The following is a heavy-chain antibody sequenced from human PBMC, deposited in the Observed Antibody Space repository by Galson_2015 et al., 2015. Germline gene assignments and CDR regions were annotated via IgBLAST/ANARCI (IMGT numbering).Heavy chain of an antibody. V-gene: IGHV3-74*01. D-gene: IGHD6-6*01. CDR2: ISKNGAIT. Sequence: SLRLSCAASGFPFRGYWMHWVRQVPGKGLEWVSRISKNGAITNYADNVKGRFTVSRDNGKNTIHLQLNSLRLEDTALYYCARVGGSAFLWGQATMVTGS. J-gene: IGHJ3*01. CDR3: ARVGGSAFL. CDR1: GFPFRGYW.